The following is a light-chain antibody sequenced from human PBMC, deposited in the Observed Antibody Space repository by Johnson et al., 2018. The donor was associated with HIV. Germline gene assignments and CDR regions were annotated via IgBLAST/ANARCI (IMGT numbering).Light chain of an antibody. Sequence: QSVLTQPPSLSATPGQNITISCSGNSSNIGSNYVSWYQQLPGTAPKLLIYDSNKRPSGIPDRFSGSKSGTSATLGITGLQTGDEADYYCGTWDTSLSAGGVFGTGTTVTVL. V-gene: IGLV1-51*01. CDR3: GTWDTSLSAGGV. CDR2: DSN. CDR1: SSNIGSNY. J-gene: IGLJ1*01.